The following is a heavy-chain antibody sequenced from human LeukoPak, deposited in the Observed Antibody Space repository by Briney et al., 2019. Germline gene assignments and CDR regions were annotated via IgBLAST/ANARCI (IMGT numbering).Heavy chain of an antibody. V-gene: IGHV1-18*01. D-gene: IGHD6-19*01. CDR1: GYTFTSHG. Sequence: ASVKVSCKASGYTFTSHGISWVRQAPGQGLEWMGWISAYNGNTNYAQKLQGRVTMTTDTSTSTAYMELRSLRSDDTAVYYCARGSTPGIAVADTIWGQGTLVTVSS. CDR2: ISAYNGNT. J-gene: IGHJ4*02. CDR3: ARGSTPGIAVADTI.